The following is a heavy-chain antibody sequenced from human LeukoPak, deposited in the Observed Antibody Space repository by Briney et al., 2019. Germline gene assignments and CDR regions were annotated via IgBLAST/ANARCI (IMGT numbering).Heavy chain of an antibody. V-gene: IGHV3-7*01. J-gene: IGHJ4*02. CDR1: GFTFNNYW. CDR2: IKQDGSEK. Sequence: GGSLRLSCAASGFTFNNYWMSWVRQAPGKGLEWVANIKQDGSEKYYEDSVKGRFTVSGDNAKNSLYLQLNSLRAEDTAVFYCARFRRSSYGGYYFDYWGQGTLVTVSS. CDR3: ARFRRSSYGGYYFDY. D-gene: IGHD6-6*01.